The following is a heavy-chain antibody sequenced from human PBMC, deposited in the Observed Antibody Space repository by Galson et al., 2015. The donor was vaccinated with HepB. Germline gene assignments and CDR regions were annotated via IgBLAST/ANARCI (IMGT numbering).Heavy chain of an antibody. Sequence: SVKVSCKASGYTFSQYGITWVRQAPGQGLEWMGWASAYNGNTNYAQKYQGRVTMTTDTATSVGYMELRGLTSDDTAVYYCARRFYASGGHDAFDIWGQGTLVTVSS. CDR1: GYTFSQYG. CDR2: ASAYNGNT. D-gene: IGHD2/OR15-2a*01. CDR3: ARRFYASGGHDAFDI. J-gene: IGHJ3*02. V-gene: IGHV1-18*01.